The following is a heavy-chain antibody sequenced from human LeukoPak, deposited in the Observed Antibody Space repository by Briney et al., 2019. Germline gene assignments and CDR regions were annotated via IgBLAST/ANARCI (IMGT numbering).Heavy chain of an antibody. J-gene: IGHJ4*02. CDR1: GFTFDDYY. Sequence: GGSLRLSCAASGFTFDDYYMSWIRQAPGKGLEWVSYISSRGSTTYYADSVKGRFTTSRDNAKNSLYLQMNSLRAEDTAVYYCARGLMVRGVLFDYWGQGTLVTVSS. CDR3: ARGLMVRGVLFDY. D-gene: IGHD3-10*01. V-gene: IGHV3-11*01. CDR2: ISSRGSTT.